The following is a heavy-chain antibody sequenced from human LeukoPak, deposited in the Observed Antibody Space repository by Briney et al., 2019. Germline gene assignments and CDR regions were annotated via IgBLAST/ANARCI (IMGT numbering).Heavy chain of an antibody. J-gene: IGHJ3*02. CDR3: ARVRFGGYDKDDAFDI. CDR1: GGSIRSYY. CDR2: IYYSGST. V-gene: IGHV4-59*01. D-gene: IGHD3-10*01. Sequence: PSETLSLTCTVSGGSIRSYYWSWIRQPPGKGLEWIGYIYYSGSTYYNPSLKSRVTISVDTSKNQFSLKLSSVTAADTAVYYCARVRFGGYDKDDAFDIWGQGTMVTVSS.